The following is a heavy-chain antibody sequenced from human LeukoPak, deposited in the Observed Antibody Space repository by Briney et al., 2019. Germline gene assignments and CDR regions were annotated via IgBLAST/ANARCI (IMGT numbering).Heavy chain of an antibody. CDR1: GGSISSYY. D-gene: IGHD3-10*01. J-gene: IGHJ4*02. Sequence: SETLSLTCTVSGGSISSYYWSWIRQPPGKGLEWIGYIYYSGSTNYNPSLKSRVTISVDTSKNQFSLKLSSVTAADTAVYYCARMRPYGPFDYWGQGTLVTVSS. V-gene: IGHV4-59*01. CDR3: ARMRPYGPFDY. CDR2: IYYSGST.